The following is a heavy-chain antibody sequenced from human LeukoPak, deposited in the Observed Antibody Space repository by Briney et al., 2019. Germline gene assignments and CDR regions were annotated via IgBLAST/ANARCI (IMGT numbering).Heavy chain of an antibody. CDR1: GFTFSTYV. J-gene: IGHJ4*02. CDR2: IGGTDGTT. Sequence: PGGSLRLSCAASGFTFSTYVMNWVRQAPGKGLEWVSAIGGTDGTTFYADSVKGWFAISRDNSKNTLFLDMHTLRAEDTALYYCTKRVDGSGTYYIDYWGQGTLVTVSS. CDR3: TKRVDGSGTYYIDY. V-gene: IGHV3-23*01. D-gene: IGHD3-10*01.